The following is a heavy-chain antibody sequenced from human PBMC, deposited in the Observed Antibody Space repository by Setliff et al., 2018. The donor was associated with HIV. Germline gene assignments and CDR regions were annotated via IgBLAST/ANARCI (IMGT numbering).Heavy chain of an antibody. J-gene: IGHJ4*02. V-gene: IGHV4-4*07. CDR3: ARAGHYYDSSGTALDY. Sequence: PSETLSLTCTVSGGSISSYYWSWIRQPAGKGLEWIGRIYPSGSTNYNPSLKSRVTMSVDTSKNQFSLKLNSVTASDMAVYYCARAGHYYDSSGTALDYWCQGTLVTVSS. D-gene: IGHD3-22*01. CDR2: IYPSGST. CDR1: GGSISSYY.